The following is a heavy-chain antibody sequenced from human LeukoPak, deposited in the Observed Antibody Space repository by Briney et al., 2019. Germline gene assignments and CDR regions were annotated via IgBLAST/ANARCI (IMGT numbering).Heavy chain of an antibody. CDR2: INPNSGGT. D-gene: IGHD3-3*01. Sequence: GASVKVSCKASGYTFTGYYMHWVRQAPGQGLEWMGWINPNSGGTNYAQKFQGRVTMTRDTSISTAYMELSRLRSDDTAVYYCARDQQPIFDFWSGHLNDAFDIWGQGTMVTVSS. CDR3: ARDQQPIFDFWSGHLNDAFDI. J-gene: IGHJ3*02. CDR1: GYTFTGYY. V-gene: IGHV1-2*02.